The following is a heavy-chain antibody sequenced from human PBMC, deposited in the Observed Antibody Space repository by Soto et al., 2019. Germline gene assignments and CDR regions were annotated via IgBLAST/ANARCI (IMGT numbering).Heavy chain of an antibody. CDR2: ISAYNGNT. J-gene: IGHJ4*02. CDR3: VRDTYSSSFSSDPELDY. D-gene: IGHD6-6*01. V-gene: IGHV1-18*01. Sequence: QVQLVQSGAEVKKPGASVKVSCKASGYTFTSYGISWVRQAPGQGLEWMGWISAYNGNTNYAQKLQGRVTMTTDTSTSTAYMELRSLRSDDTAVYYCVRDTYSSSFSSDPELDYWGQGTLVTVSS. CDR1: GYTFTSYG.